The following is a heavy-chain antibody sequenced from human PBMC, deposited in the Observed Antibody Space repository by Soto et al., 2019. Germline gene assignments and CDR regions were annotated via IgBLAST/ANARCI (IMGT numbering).Heavy chain of an antibody. CDR1: GYTFTSYD. V-gene: IGHV1-8*01. D-gene: IGHD1-26*01. Sequence: ASVKVSCKASGYTFTSYDINWVRQATGQGLEWMGWMNPNSGNTGYAQKFQGRVTMTRDTSTTTVYMELSSLRSEDTAIYYCARTPYSAQFDPWGQGTPVTVSS. CDR2: MNPNSGNT. CDR3: ARTPYSAQFDP. J-gene: IGHJ5*02.